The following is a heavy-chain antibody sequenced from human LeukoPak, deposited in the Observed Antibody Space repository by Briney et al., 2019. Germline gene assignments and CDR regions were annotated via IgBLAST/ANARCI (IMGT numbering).Heavy chain of an antibody. J-gene: IGHJ6*03. Sequence: PSETLSLTCTASGGSVSSGTYYWSWIRQPAGKGLEWIGRIYTSGSTNYNPSLKSRVTISVDTSRNQFSLKLFSVTAADTAVYYCARDRPVSLSYYIDVWGKGTTVTISS. CDR1: GGSVSSGTYY. D-gene: IGHD2/OR15-2a*01. CDR2: IYTSGST. V-gene: IGHV4-61*02. CDR3: ARDRPVSLSYYIDV.